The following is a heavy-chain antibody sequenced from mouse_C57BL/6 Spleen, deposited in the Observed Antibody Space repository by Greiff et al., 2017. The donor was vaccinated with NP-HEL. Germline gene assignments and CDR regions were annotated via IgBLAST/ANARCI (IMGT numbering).Heavy chain of an antibody. CDR3: ARDRRNYGSIFDY. V-gene: IGHV5-4*01. Sequence: EVQGVESGGGLVKPGGSLKLSCAASGFTFSSYAMSWVRQTPEKRLEWVATISDGGSYTYYPDNVKGRFTISRDNAKNNLYLQMSHLKSEDTAMYYCARDRRNYGSIFDYWGQGTTLTVSS. D-gene: IGHD1-1*01. CDR1: GFTFSSYA. J-gene: IGHJ2*01. CDR2: ISDGGSYT.